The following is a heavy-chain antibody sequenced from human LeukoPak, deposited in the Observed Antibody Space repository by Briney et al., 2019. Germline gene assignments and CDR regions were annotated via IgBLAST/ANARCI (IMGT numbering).Heavy chain of an antibody. Sequence: KPSETLSLTCTVSGGSISSSSYYWSWIRQPAGKGLEWIGRIYTSGSTNYNPSLKSRVTISVDTSKNQFSLKLSSVTAADTAVYYCARGIFYYDSSGTYYYYYYYMDVWGKGTTVTISS. V-gene: IGHV4-61*02. J-gene: IGHJ6*03. D-gene: IGHD3-22*01. CDR2: IYTSGST. CDR3: ARGIFYYDSSGTYYYYYYYMDV. CDR1: GGSISSSSYY.